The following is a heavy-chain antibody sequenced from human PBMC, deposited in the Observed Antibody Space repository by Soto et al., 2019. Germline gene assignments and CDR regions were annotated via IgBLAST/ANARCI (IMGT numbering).Heavy chain of an antibody. CDR3: ATRYWHCSGGSCYGGWFDP. D-gene: IGHD2-15*01. V-gene: IGHV1-24*01. J-gene: IGHJ5*02. Sequence: GASVKVSCKVSGYTLTELSMHWVRQAPGKGLEWMGGFDPEDGETIYAQKFQGRVTMTEDTSTDTAYMELSSLRSEDTAVYYCATRYWHCSGGSCYGGWFDPWGQGTLVTVSS. CDR1: GYTLTELS. CDR2: FDPEDGET.